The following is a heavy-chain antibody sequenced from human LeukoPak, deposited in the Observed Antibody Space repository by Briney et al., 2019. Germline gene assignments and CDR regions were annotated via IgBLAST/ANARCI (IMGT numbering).Heavy chain of an antibody. D-gene: IGHD5-18*01. CDR3: VAGTAMVMDWFDP. CDR2: IYYSGST. J-gene: IGHJ5*02. CDR1: GGSISSSSHY. V-gene: IGHV4-39*01. Sequence: SETLSLTCTVSGGSISSSSHYWGWIRQPPGKGLEWIGSIYYSGSTYYNPSLKSRVTISVDTSKNQFSLKLSSVTAADTAVYYCVAGTAMVMDWFDPWGQGTLVTVSS.